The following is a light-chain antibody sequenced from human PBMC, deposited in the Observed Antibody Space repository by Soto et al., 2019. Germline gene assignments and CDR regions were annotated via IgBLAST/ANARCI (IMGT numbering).Light chain of an antibody. V-gene: IGLV1-44*01. CDR3: SAWDDSIYGPV. CDR1: SSDIGSNP. CDR2: RDN. Sequence: QSVLTQPPSASGTPGQRVAISCSGGSSDIGSNPVNWYLHLPGAAPKLLIYRDNQRPSGVPGRFSGSKSGTSASLTISGLQSEDEADYFCSAWDDSIYGPVFGGGTKLTVL. J-gene: IGLJ2*01.